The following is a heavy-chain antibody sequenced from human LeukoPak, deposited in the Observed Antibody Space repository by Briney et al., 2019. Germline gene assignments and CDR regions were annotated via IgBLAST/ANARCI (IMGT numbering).Heavy chain of an antibody. J-gene: IGHJ4*02. V-gene: IGHV1-18*01. Sequence: ASVKVSCKASGYSFPFYGINWVRQAPGQGLEWMGWISADNGNTNYAQKFQGRATMTTDTSTSTAYMELRSLKSDDTAVYYCQRITIFGVVFDFDYWGQGSLVTVSS. D-gene: IGHD3-3*01. CDR3: QRITIFGVVFDFDY. CDR1: GYSFPFYG. CDR2: ISADNGNT.